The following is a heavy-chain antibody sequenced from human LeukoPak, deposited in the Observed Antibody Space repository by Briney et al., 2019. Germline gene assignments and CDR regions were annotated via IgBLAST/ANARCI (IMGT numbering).Heavy chain of an antibody. CDR1: GFTFTNYL. CDR3: LREESGGYFDY. Sequence: ASVKVSCKASGFTFTNYLLHWVRQAPGQGLEWVGRIAARVDTTNYARKFRDRVTMTRDTSTSTVYMELGSLRSEDTAVYYCLREESGGYFDYWGQGTLVSSST. J-gene: IGHJ4*02. V-gene: IGHV1-46*01. D-gene: IGHD2-8*02. CDR2: IAARVDTT.